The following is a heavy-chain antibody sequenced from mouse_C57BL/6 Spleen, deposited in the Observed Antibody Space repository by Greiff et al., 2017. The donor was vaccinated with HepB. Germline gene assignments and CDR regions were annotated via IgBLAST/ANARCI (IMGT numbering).Heavy chain of an antibody. Sequence: EVHLVESGEGLVKPGGSLKLSCAASGFTFSSYAMSWVRQTPEKRLEWVAYISSGGDYIYYADTVKGRFTISRDNARNTLYLQMSSLKSEDTAMYYCTRDGGTYSNYLAWFAYWGQGTLVTVSA. CDR1: GFTFSSYA. CDR2: ISSGGDYI. D-gene: IGHD2-5*01. V-gene: IGHV5-9-1*02. CDR3: TRDGGTYSNYLAWFAY. J-gene: IGHJ3*01.